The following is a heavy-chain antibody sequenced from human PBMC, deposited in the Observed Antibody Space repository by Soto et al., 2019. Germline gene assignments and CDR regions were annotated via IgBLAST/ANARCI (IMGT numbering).Heavy chain of an antibody. CDR1: GFTFSNAW. D-gene: IGHD3-3*01. CDR2: IKSKTDGGTT. CDR3: TTHDFWSGYYSDAFDI. J-gene: IGHJ3*02. Sequence: PGGSLRLSCAASGFTFSNAWMNWVRQAPGKGLEWVGRIKSKTDGGTTDYAAPVKGRFTISRDDSKNTLYLQMNSLKTEDTAVYYCTTHDFWSGYYSDAFDIWGQGTMVTVSS. V-gene: IGHV3-15*07.